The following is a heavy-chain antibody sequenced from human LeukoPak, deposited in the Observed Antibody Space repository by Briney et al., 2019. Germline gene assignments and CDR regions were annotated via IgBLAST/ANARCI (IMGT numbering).Heavy chain of an antibody. J-gene: IGHJ3*02. CDR3: AGRGGFDSRKESSFHI. D-gene: IGHD3-22*01. V-gene: IGHV4-30-2*01. CDR1: GDSITAGDPS. CDR2: IYQSGRT. Sequence: SETLSLTSAVSGDSITAGDPSWSWIRQPPGKGLEWIGDIYQSGRTFFNPSLKSRVSISIDRPRNQFSLNLNSVTAADTAVYFCAGRGGFDSRKESSFHIWGQGTLVSVSS.